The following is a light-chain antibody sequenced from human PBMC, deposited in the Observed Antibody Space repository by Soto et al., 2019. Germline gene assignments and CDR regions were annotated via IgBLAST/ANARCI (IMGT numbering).Light chain of an antibody. CDR2: GAS. Sequence: IVLTQSPGTLSLSSGERATLSCWASQYVSSTYLAWYQQKPGQAPRLLIYGASNRATGIPDRFSGSGSGTDFTLTITSLQPEDFATYYCQQYNSYSWTFGQGTKVDIK. CDR1: QYVSSTY. J-gene: IGKJ1*01. V-gene: IGKV3-20*01. CDR3: QQYNSYSWT.